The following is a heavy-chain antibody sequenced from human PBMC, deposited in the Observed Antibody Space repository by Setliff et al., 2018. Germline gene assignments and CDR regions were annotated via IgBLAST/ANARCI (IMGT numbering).Heavy chain of an antibody. D-gene: IGHD2-21*02. CDR3: ARVYGDETIDI. CDR1: GGSISTSSYY. J-gene: IGHJ3*02. V-gene: IGHV4-39*01. CDR2: IYHSGST. Sequence: PSETLSLTCTVSGGSISTSSYYWGWIRQPPGKGLEWIGSIYHSGSTYYNPSLKSRITMSVDTSKKQFSLSLSSVTAADTAIYYCARVYGDETIDIWGQGKLVTVSS.